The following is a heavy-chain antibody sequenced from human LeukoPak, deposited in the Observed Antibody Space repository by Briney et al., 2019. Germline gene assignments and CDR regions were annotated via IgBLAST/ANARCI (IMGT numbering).Heavy chain of an antibody. J-gene: IGHJ4*02. V-gene: IGHV3-33*01. CDR3: ARNRGGVDYLDF. D-gene: IGHD3-16*01. CDR2: IWYDGSDK. Sequence: GRSLRLSCAASGFTFRNHGMHWVRQAPGKGLEWVAVIWYDGSDKYYADSVKGRFTISRDNSKNTLYLQMNSLRAEDTAVYYCARNRGGVDYLDFWGQGTRVTVSS. CDR1: GFTFRNHG.